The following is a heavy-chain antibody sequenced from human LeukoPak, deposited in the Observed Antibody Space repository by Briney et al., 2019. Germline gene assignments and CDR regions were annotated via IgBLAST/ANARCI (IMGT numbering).Heavy chain of an antibody. CDR3: ARERGVRGVITPLCY. CDR2: INPNSGGT. J-gene: IGHJ4*02. CDR1: GYTFTGYY. D-gene: IGHD3-10*01. Sequence: APVKVSCKASGYTFTGYYMHWVRQAPGQGLEWMGRINPNSGGTNYAQKFQGRVTMTRDTSISTAYMELSRLRSDDTAVYYCARERGVRGVITPLCYWGQGTLVTVSS. V-gene: IGHV1-2*06.